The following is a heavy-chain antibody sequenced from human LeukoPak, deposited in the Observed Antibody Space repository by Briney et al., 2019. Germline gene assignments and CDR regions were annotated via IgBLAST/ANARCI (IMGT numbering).Heavy chain of an antibody. V-gene: IGHV3-21*01. CDR1: GFTFSSYS. Sequence: PGGSLRLSCAASGFTFSSYSMNWVRQAPGKGLEWVSSISSSSSYIYYADSVKGRFTISRDNAKNSLYLQMNSLRAEDTAVYYCARDAAGTTSFFDYWGPGTLVTVSS. D-gene: IGHD1-1*01. CDR3: ARDAAGTTSFFDY. CDR2: ISSSSSYI. J-gene: IGHJ4*02.